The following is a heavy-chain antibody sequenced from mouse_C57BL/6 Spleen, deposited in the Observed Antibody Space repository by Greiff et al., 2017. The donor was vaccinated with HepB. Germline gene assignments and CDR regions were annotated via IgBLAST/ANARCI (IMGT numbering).Heavy chain of an antibody. V-gene: IGHV1-64*01. D-gene: IGHD1-1*01. Sequence: QVQLQQPGAELVKPGASVKLSCKASGYTFTSYWMHWVKQRPGQGPEWIGMIHPNSGSTNYNEKFKSKATLTVDKSSSTAYMQLSSLTSEDSAVYYCARSDYYGSRNWYFDVWGTGTTVTVSS. CDR1: GYTFTSYW. J-gene: IGHJ1*03. CDR3: ARSDYYGSRNWYFDV. CDR2: IHPNSGST.